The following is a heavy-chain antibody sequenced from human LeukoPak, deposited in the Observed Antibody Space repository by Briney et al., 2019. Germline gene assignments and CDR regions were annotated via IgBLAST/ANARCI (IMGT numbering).Heavy chain of an antibody. D-gene: IGHD3-22*01. CDR2: INHSGST. J-gene: IGHJ3*02. Sequence: SETLSLTCAVYGGSFSGYYWSWIRQPPGKGLEWIGGINHSGSTNYNPSPKSRVTISVDTSKNQFSLKLSSVTAADTAVYYCAREFRHYYDSSGYYSKDAFDIWGQGTMVTVSS. CDR1: GGSFSGYY. CDR3: AREFRHYYDSSGYYSKDAFDI. V-gene: IGHV4-34*01.